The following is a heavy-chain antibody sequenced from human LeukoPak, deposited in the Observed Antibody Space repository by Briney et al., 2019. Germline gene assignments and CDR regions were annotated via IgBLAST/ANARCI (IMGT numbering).Heavy chain of an antibody. D-gene: IGHD5-18*01. J-gene: IGHJ4*02. CDR1: GFTFSSYS. CDR3: ATGGYSYGYELDY. Sequence: GGSLRLSCAASGFTFSSYSMNWVRQAPGKGLEWVSSISSSSSYIYYADSVKGRFTISRDNAKNSLYLQMNSLRAEDTAVYYCATGGYSYGYELDYWGQGTLVTVSS. CDR2: ISSSSSYI. V-gene: IGHV3-21*01.